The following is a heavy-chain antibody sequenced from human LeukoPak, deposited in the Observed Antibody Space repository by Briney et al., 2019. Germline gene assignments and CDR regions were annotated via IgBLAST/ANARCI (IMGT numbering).Heavy chain of an antibody. CDR1: GGSISSYY. Sequence: PSETLSLTCTVFGGSISSYYWSWIRQPPGKGLEWIGYIYYSGSTNYNPSLKSRVTISVDTSKNQFSLKLSSVTAADTAVYYCARYIVGATTMAFDIWGQGTMVTVSS. J-gene: IGHJ3*02. CDR2: IYYSGST. D-gene: IGHD1-26*01. CDR3: ARYIVGATTMAFDI. V-gene: IGHV4-59*01.